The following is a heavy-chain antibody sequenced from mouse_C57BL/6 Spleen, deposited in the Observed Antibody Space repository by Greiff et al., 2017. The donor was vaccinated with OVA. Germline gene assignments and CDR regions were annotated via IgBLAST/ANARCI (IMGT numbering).Heavy chain of an antibody. CDR3: AYYGSSSLFAY. J-gene: IGHJ3*01. V-gene: IGHV1-82*01. CDR2: IYPGDGDT. D-gene: IGHD1-1*01. CDR1: GYAFSSSW. Sequence: QVQLKESGPELVKPGASVKISCKASGYAFSSSWMNWVKQRPGKGLEWIGRIYPGDGDTNYNGKFKGKATLTADKSSSTAYMQLSSLTSEDSAVYFCAYYGSSSLFAYWGQGTLVTVSA.